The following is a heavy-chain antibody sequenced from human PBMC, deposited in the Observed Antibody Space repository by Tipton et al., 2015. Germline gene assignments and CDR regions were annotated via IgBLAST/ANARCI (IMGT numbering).Heavy chain of an antibody. CDR2: IYQSGST. Sequence: TLSLTCAVSGGSISGANWWSWVRQPPGKGLEWIGEIYQSGSTTYNPSLKSRVTILMDKSKNHFSLSLRSVTAADTAVYYCAREGSGGSRYGLDVWGQGTTVTVSS. V-gene: IGHV4-4*02. CDR1: GGSISGANW. D-gene: IGHD2-15*01. J-gene: IGHJ6*02. CDR3: AREGSGGSRYGLDV.